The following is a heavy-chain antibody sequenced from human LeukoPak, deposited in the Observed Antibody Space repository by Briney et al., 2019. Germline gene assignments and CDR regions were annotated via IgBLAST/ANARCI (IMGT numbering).Heavy chain of an antibody. D-gene: IGHD5-24*01. CDR1: GGSFSGYY. J-gene: IGHJ5*02. V-gene: IGHV4-34*01. Sequence: TSSETLSLXCAVYGGSFSGYYWSWLRQPPGKGLEWIGEINHSGSNNYNPSLKSRVTISVDTSKNQFSLKLSSVTAADTAVYYCARVRGLRPAAPVALGPWGQGTLVTVSS. CDR2: INHSGSN. CDR3: ARVRGLRPAAPVALGP.